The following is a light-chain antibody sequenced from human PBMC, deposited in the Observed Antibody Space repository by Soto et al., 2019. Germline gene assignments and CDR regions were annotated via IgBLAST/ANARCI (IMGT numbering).Light chain of an antibody. V-gene: IGKV1-5*03. CDR3: HHWTDYSCT. J-gene: IGKJ1*01. CDR1: QSLIMW. CDR2: KTS. Sequence: DIHMTQSPSTLSASVGDRVTITCRASQSLIMWLAWYQQKPGKAPNLLIYKTSSLESGVPSRVSCSGSGTECTLTISSLQTDDFPTYYRHHWTDYSCTFGQGTKVEVK.